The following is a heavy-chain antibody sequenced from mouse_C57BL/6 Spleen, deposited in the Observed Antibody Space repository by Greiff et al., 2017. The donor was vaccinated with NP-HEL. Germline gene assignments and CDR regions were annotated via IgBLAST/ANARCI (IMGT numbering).Heavy chain of an antibody. CDR2: IDPEDGET. D-gene: IGHD1-1*01. CDR1: GFNIKDYY. Sequence: VHVKQSGAELVKPGASVKLSCTASGFNIKDYYMHWVKQRTEQGLEWIGRIDPEDGETKYASKFQGKATITADTSSNTAYLQLSSLTSEDTAVYYCARYEDYGSSSYFDYWGQGTTLTVSS. J-gene: IGHJ2*01. V-gene: IGHV14-2*01. CDR3: ARYEDYGSSSYFDY.